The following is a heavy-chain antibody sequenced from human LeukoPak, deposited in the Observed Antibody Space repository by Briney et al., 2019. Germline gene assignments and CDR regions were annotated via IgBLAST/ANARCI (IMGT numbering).Heavy chain of an antibody. D-gene: IGHD5-18*01. CDR2: IWYDGSNK. V-gene: IGHV3-33*01. Sequence: GGSLRLSCAASGFTFSSYGTHWVRQAPGKGLEWVAVIWYDGSNKYYADSVKGRFTISRDNSKNTLYLQMNSLRAEDTAVYYCARGISGGYSYGYAILDYWGQGTLVTVSS. CDR3: ARGISGGYSYGYAILDY. J-gene: IGHJ4*02. CDR1: GFTFSSYG.